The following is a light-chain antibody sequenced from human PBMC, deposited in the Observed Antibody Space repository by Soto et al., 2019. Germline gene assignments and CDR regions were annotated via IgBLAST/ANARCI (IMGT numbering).Light chain of an antibody. CDR3: QQLNSYPRT. CDR2: AAS. J-gene: IGKJ1*01. Sequence: DIQLTQSPSFLSASVGDRVTITCRASQGISSFLAWYQQKPGKAPKVLIYAASTLQSGVPSRFSGSGSGTEITLTISRLQPEDFATYYCQQLNSYPRTFGQGTKVEIK. V-gene: IGKV1-9*01. CDR1: QGISSF.